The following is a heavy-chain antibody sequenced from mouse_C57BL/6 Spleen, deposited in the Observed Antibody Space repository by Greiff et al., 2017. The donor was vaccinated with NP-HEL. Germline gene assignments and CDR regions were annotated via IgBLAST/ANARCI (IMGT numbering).Heavy chain of an antibody. V-gene: IGHV1-50*01. CDR3: ARYDYDYYAMDY. CDR1: GYTFTSYW. CDR2: IDPSDAYT. D-gene: IGHD2-4*01. J-gene: IGHJ4*01. Sequence: VQLQQPGAELVKPGASVKLSCKASGYTFTSYWMQWVKQRPGQGLEGIGEIDPSDAYTNYNQKFKGKATLTVDTSSSTAYMQLSSLTSEDSAVYYCARYDYDYYAMDYWGQGTSVTVSS.